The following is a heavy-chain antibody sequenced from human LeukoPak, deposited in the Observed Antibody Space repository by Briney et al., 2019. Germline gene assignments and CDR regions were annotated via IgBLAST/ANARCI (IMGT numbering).Heavy chain of an antibody. Sequence: GGSLRLSCAASGFTFSSYGMSWVRQAPGKGLEWVSAISGNGGSTYYADSVKGRFTISRDNSKNTLYLQMNSLRAEDTAVYYCAKDRKDCSSTSCYTTRYNWFDPWGQGTLVTVSS. CDR3: AKDRKDCSSTSCYTTRYNWFDP. V-gene: IGHV3-23*01. CDR2: ISGNGGST. CDR1: GFTFSSYG. J-gene: IGHJ5*02. D-gene: IGHD2-2*02.